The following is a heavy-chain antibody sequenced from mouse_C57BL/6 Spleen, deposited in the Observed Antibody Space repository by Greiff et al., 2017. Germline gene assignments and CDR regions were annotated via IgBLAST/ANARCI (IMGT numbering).Heavy chain of an antibody. CDR1: GFTFSDYY. Sequence: EVHLVESGGGLVQPGGSLKLSCAASGFTFSDYYMYWVRQTPEKRLAWVAYISNGGGSTYYPDTVKGRFTISRDNAKNTLYLQMSRLKSEDTAMYYCARDGGGSYGYFDVWGTGTTVTVSS. CDR2: ISNGGGST. V-gene: IGHV5-12*01. J-gene: IGHJ1*03. D-gene: IGHD1-1*02. CDR3: ARDGGGSYGYFDV.